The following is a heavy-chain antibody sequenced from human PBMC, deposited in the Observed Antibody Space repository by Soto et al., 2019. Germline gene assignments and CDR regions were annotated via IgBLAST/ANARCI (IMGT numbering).Heavy chain of an antibody. V-gene: IGHV3-15*07. CDR1: GFKFSDAW. CDR2: IKSKGSGCTI. CDR3: TQEWTFYYDTVI. Sequence: EEQLVESGGGLVKPGGSLRLSCAGSGFKFSDAWMNWVRQAPGKGLEGVGRIKSKGSGCTIDYAAPVKGRFIISRDDSKSTLFLQMNSLKIDDTAVYYCTQEWTFYYDTVIWGQGTMVTVSS. D-gene: IGHD3-16*01. J-gene: IGHJ3*02.